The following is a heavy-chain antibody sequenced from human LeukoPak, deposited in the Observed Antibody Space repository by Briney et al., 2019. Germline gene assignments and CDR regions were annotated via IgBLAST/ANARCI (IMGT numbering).Heavy chain of an antibody. CDR2: ISYDGSNK. D-gene: IGHD6-13*01. CDR3: AVQRTLWQQVLDH. V-gene: IGHV3-30*04. J-gene: IGHJ4*02. Sequence: PGRSLRLSCAASGFTFSSYAMHWVRQAPGKGLEWVAVISYDGSNKYYADSVKGRFTISRDNSKNTLYLQMNSLRAEDTAVYYCAVQRTLWQQVLDHWGQGVLVTVSS. CDR1: GFTFSSYA.